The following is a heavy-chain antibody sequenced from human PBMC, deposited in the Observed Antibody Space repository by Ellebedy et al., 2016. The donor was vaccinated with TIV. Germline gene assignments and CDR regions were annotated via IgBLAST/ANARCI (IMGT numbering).Heavy chain of an antibody. V-gene: IGHV5-51*01. J-gene: IGHJ6*02. CDR3: ARHLGRSPIADGMDV. CDR2: IYPEDSDT. CDR1: GYKFSAYW. Sequence: GESLKISCKGSGYKFSAYWIAWVRQMPGKGLEWVGSIYPEDSDTRYSPSFQGHVTISADKSASTAYLQWNSLKASDTALYYCARHLGRSPIADGMDVWGQGTTVTVSS. D-gene: IGHD2-21*01.